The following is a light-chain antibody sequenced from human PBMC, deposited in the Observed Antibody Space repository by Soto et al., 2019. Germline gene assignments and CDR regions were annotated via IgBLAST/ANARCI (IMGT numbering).Light chain of an antibody. CDR2: GAS. CDR3: QQYGNSPQT. Sequence: EIVLTQSPGTLSLSPGEGATLACRASQSVRSTYLAWYQQKPGQAPRLLIYGASSRATGIPDRFSGSGSGTDFTLTISRLEPEDFAVYYCQQYGNSPQTFGQGTKGGYQ. V-gene: IGKV3-20*01. J-gene: IGKJ1*01. CDR1: QSVRSTY.